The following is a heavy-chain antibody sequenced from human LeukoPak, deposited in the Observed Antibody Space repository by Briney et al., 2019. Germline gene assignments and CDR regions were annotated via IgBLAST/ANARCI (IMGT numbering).Heavy chain of an antibody. V-gene: IGHV3-33*08. CDR2: IWYDGSNK. J-gene: IGHJ3*02. D-gene: IGHD1-26*01. Sequence: PGGSLRLSCAASGFTFSSYAMTWVRQAPGKGLEWVAVIWYDGSNKYYADSVKGRFTISRDNSKNTLYLQMNSLRAEDTAVYYCARDRWEYAFDIWGQGTMVTVSS. CDR1: GFTFSSYA. CDR3: ARDRWEYAFDI.